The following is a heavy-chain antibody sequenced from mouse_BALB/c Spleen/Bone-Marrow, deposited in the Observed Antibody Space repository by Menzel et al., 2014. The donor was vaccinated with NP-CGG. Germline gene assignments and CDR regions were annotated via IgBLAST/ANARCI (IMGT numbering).Heavy chain of an antibody. J-gene: IGHJ4*01. Sequence: VQLQQSGAELVKPGASVKLSCTVSGFNIKDTYMHWVKQRPEQGLVWIGRIDPANGNTKYDPKFQGKATITADTSSNTAYLQLSSVASEDTAVCYCARWEYYAMDYWGQGTSVTVSS. D-gene: IGHD4-1*01. CDR1: GFNIKDTY. CDR3: ARWEYYAMDY. CDR2: IDPANGNT. V-gene: IGHV14-3*02.